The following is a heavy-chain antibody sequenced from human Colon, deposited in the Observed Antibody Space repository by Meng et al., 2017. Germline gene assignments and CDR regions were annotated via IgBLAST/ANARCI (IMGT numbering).Heavy chain of an antibody. J-gene: IGHJ6*02. Sequence: SETLSLTCTVSGGSILTSSYFWDWIRQSPGKGLEWIGSIYYNGSTYYNPSLKSRVTISIDTSKGQFSLKLTSMTAADTAVYFCARDSSTRRVYYYGMDVWGQGTMVTVSS. CDR3: ARDSSTRRVYYYGMDV. V-gene: IGHV4-39*07. CDR1: GGSILTSSYF. D-gene: IGHD5-24*01. CDR2: IYYNGST.